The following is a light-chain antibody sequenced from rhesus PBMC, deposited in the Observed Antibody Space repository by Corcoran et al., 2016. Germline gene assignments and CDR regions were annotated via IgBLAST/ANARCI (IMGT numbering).Light chain of an antibody. V-gene: IGKV2-72*02. J-gene: IGKJ4*01. CDR2: GGS. CDR3: VQAIAFPPT. Sequence: DIVMTQTPLSLPITPGEPASISCRSSQSLLHSNGNTYLHWYLQKPVRSPQFLIYGGSNRAPGVPDRFSGSGSGNDFKLKIRQVAAEDVGFYYCVQAIAFPPTFGGGTKVELK. CDR1: QSLLHSNGNTY.